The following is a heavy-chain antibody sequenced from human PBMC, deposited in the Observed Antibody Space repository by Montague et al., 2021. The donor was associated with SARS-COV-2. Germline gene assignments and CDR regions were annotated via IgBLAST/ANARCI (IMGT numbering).Heavy chain of an antibody. CDR2: VHHTGST. D-gene: IGHD1-1*01. CDR3: ARAQNTCFIANCVNYFEV. V-gene: IGHV4-59*01. CDR1: GGSISSYY. J-gene: IGHJ4*02. Sequence: SETLSLTCEVSGGSISSYYWSWIRQSPGKGLEWIGYVHHTGSTKYNPSLKTRVTLSLDTPKNHFSLKLSSVTAADTAVYYCARAQNTCFIANCVNYFEVWGLGALVTVSS.